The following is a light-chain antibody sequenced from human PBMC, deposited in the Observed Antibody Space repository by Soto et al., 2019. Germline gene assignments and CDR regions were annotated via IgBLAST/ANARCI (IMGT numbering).Light chain of an antibody. V-gene: IGLV1-51*02. CDR2: ENN. J-gene: IGLJ1*01. CDR1: NPNIGNNY. CDR3: GTWDSSLSAYV. Sequence: SVLTQPPSVSPAPGQKVTISRSGSNPNIGNNYVSWYQQLPGTAPKLLIYENNKRPSGIPDRFSGSKSGTSATLGITGLQTGDEADYYCGTWDSSLSAYVFGTGTKVTVL.